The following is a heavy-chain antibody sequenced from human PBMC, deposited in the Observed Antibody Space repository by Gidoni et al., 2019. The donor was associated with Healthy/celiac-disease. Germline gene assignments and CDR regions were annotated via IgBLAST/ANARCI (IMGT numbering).Heavy chain of an antibody. CDR2: IYSGGST. D-gene: IGHD3-22*01. J-gene: IGHJ6*03. Sequence: EVQLVESGGGLIQPGGPLRLSCAASGFTVSSNYMSWVRQAPGKGLEWVSVIYSGGSTYYADSVKGRFTISRDNSKNTLYLQMNSLRAEDTAVYYCASPVHSRPEWSYYYYMDVWGKGTTVTVSS. CDR3: ASPVHSRPEWSYYYYMDV. V-gene: IGHV3-53*01. CDR1: GFTVSSNY.